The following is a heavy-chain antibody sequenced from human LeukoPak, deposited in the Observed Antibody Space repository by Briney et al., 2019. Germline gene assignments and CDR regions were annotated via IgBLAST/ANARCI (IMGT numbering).Heavy chain of an antibody. CDR1: GGSFSGYY. J-gene: IGHJ4*02. V-gene: IGHV4-34*01. CDR3: ARGWVFCSGGSCYYPQKYYFDY. CDR2: INHSGST. D-gene: IGHD2-15*01. Sequence: SETLSLTCAVYGGSFSGYYWSWIRQPPGKGLEWIGEINHSGSTNYNPSLKSRVTISVDTSKNQFSLKLSSVIAADTAVYYCARGWVFCSGGSCYYPQKYYFDYWGQGTLVTVSS.